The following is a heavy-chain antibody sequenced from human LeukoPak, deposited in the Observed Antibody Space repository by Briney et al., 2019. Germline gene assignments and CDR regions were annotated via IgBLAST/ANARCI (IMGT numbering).Heavy chain of an antibody. CDR2: INHSGST. CDR1: GGSFSGYY. V-gene: IGHV4-34*01. D-gene: IGHD3-3*01. J-gene: IGHJ5*02. Sequence: SETLSLTCAVYGGSFSGYYWSWIRQPPGKGLEWIRQINHSGSTNYNPSLKSRVTISVDTSKNQFSLKLSSVTAADTAVYYCAREVDDFWSGYDRGWFDPWGQGTLVTVSS. CDR3: AREVDDFWSGYDRGWFDP.